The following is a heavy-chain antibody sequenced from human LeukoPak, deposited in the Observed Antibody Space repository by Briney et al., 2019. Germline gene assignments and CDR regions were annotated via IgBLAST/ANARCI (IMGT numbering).Heavy chain of an antibody. J-gene: IGHJ4*02. V-gene: IGHV3-66*01. CDR1: GFTVSSNY. Sequence: GGSLRLSCAASGFTVSSNYMSWVRQAPGKGLEWVSVIYSGGSTYYADSVKGRFTISRDNSKNTLYLQMNSLRAEDTAVYYCVRGAYSSSWLNFDYWGQGTLVTVSS. CDR3: VRGAYSSSWLNFDY. D-gene: IGHD6-13*01. CDR2: IYSGGST.